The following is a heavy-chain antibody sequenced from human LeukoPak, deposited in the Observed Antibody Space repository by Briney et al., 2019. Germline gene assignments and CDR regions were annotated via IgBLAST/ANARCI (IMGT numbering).Heavy chain of an antibody. J-gene: IGHJ1*01. V-gene: IGHV3-15*01. Sequence: PGGSLRLSCAASGFTFSNAWMSWVRQAPGKGLEWVGRIKSKTDGGTTDYAAPVKGRFTISRDDSKNTLYLQMNSLKTEDTAVYYCTPSVGSSWYEYFQHWGQGTLVTVSS. CDR3: TPSVGSSWYEYFQH. D-gene: IGHD6-13*01. CDR1: GFTFSNAW. CDR2: IKSKTDGGTT.